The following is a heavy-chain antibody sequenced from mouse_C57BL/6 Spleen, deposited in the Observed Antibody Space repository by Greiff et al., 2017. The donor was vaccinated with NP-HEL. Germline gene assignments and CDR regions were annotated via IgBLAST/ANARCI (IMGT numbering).Heavy chain of an antibody. J-gene: IGHJ4*01. Sequence: QVQLKQPGAELVMPGASVKLSCKASGYTFTSYWMHWVKQRPGQGLEWIGEIDPSDSYTNYNQKFKGKSTLTVDKSSSTAYMQLSSLTSEDSAVYYCARGGGNYDAMDYWGQGTSVTVSS. CDR1: GYTFTSYW. D-gene: IGHD2-1*01. CDR2: IDPSDSYT. CDR3: ARGGGNYDAMDY. V-gene: IGHV1-69*01.